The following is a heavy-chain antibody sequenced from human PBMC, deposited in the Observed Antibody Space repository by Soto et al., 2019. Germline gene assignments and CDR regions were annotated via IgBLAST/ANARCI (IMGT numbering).Heavy chain of an antibody. Sequence: QVQLVESGGGVVQPGRSLRLSCAASGFTFSSYGMHWVRQAPGKGLEWVAGISYDGSNKYYADSVKGRFTISRDNSKNTLYLQMNSLRAEDTAVYYCAKNERMVGFDYWGQGTLVTVSS. CDR1: GFTFSSYG. D-gene: IGHD3-10*01. CDR3: AKNERMVGFDY. CDR2: ISYDGSNK. V-gene: IGHV3-30*18. J-gene: IGHJ4*02.